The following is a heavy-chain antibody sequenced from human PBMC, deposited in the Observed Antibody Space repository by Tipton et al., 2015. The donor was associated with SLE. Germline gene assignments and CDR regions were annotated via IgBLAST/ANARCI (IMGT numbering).Heavy chain of an antibody. D-gene: IGHD3-16*02. Sequence: TLSLTCAVYGESFNGYFWTWIRQPPGKGLEWIGEINHSGSTNYNPSLKSRITISIGTSKTQFSLKLSSVTAADTAVYYCAREGDLSNAFDIWGQGTKVTVSS. CDR1: GESFNGYF. V-gene: IGHV4-34*01. CDR2: INHSGST. CDR3: AREGDLSNAFDI. J-gene: IGHJ3*02.